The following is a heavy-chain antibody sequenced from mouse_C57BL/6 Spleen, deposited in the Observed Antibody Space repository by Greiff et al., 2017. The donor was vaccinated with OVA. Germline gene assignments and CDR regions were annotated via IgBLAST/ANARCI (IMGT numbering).Heavy chain of an antibody. Sequence: VQLQQPGAELVRPGSSVKLSCKASGYTFTSYWMHWVKQRPIQGLEWIGNIDPSDSETHYNQKFKDKATLTVDKSSSTAYMQLSSLTSEDSAVYYGARGYSNFPWFAYWGQGTLVTVSA. CDR3: ARGYSNFPWFAY. CDR1: GYTFTSYW. V-gene: IGHV1-52*01. CDR2: IDPSDSET. D-gene: IGHD2-5*01. J-gene: IGHJ3*01.